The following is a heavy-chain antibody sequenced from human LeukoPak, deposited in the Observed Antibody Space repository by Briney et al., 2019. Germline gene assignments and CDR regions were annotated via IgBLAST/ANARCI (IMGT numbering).Heavy chain of an antibody. CDR2: RKQDGSEK. V-gene: IGHV3-7*01. D-gene: IGHD6-19*01. J-gene: IGHJ4*02. CDR3: ARLGIGVAGYFDY. Sequence: QAGGSLRLSRPASGFIFSSYWMSWVRQAPGRGLEWVANRKQDGSEKYYVDSVKGRFTISRNNAKNSLYLEMNILRGEDTAVYYCARLGIGVAGYFDYWGQGTLVTVSS. CDR1: GFIFSSYW.